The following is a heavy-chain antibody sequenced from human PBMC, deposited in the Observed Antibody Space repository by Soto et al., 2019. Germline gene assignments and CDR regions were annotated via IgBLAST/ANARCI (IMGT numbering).Heavy chain of an antibody. CDR1: GFTFRRYG. CDR2: ISYDGSNK. J-gene: IGHJ6*02. CDR3: AKSTTIFGVVIIRDGMDV. D-gene: IGHD3-3*01. V-gene: IGHV3-30*18. Sequence: GGSLRLSCAASGFTFRRYGMHWVRQATGKGLEGVAFISYDGSNKYYADSVKGRFTISRDNSKNTLYLQKNSLRAEDTAVYYRAKSTTIFGVVIIRDGMDVWGQGSTVTVSS.